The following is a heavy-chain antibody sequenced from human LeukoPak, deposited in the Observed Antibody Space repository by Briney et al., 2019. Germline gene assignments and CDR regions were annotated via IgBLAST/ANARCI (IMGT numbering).Heavy chain of an antibody. CDR3: AAESDSAWFTGGDFDY. CDR2: IYYSGST. Sequence: SETLSLTCTVSGGSISSGDYYWSWIRQPPGKGLEWIGYIYYSGSTYYNPSLKSRVTISVATSKNSFYLKLRTVTAADAAVYYCAAESDSAWFTGGDFDYWGQGTLVTVSS. V-gene: IGHV4-30-4*01. CDR1: GGSISSGDYY. D-gene: IGHD2-8*02. J-gene: IGHJ4*02.